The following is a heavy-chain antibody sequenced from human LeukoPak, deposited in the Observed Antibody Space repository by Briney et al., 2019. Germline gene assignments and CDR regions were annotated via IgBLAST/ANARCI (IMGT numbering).Heavy chain of an antibody. CDR3: ARHRVRSTWIPLWEFDY. J-gene: IGHJ4*02. Sequence: KPSETLSLTCTVSGGSISSSSYYWGWIRQPPGKGLEWIGSIYYSGSTYYNPSLKSRVTISVDTSKNQFSLKLSSVTAADTAVYYCARHRVRSTWIPLWEFDYWGQGTLVTVSS. CDR2: IYYSGST. D-gene: IGHD5-18*01. V-gene: IGHV4-39*01. CDR1: GGSISSSSYY.